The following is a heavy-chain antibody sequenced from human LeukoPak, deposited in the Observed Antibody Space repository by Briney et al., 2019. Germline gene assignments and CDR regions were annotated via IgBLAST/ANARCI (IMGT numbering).Heavy chain of an antibody. CDR2: ISSSGSTI. Sequence: GGSLRLSCAASGFTFSSYEMNWVRQAPGKGLEWVSYISSSGSTIYYADSVKGRFTISRDYAKNSLYPQMNSLRAEDTAVYYCARDGSSSRHDAFDIWGQGTMVTVSS. D-gene: IGHD6-6*01. J-gene: IGHJ3*02. CDR3: ARDGSSSRHDAFDI. CDR1: GFTFSSYE. V-gene: IGHV3-48*03.